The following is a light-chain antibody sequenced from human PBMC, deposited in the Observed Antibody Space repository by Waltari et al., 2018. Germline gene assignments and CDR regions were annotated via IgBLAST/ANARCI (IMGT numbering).Light chain of an antibody. Sequence: DIVMTQSPDSLAVSLGERATITCKSSQTVLYSSTNKNYLAWYQQKPGQPPKLLIYWASTRESWVPDRFSGSGSGTDFTLTISRLEPEDFAVYYCQQYGSSLPYTFGQGTKLEIK. CDR2: WAS. CDR1: QTVLYSSTNKNY. J-gene: IGKJ2*01. CDR3: QQYGSSLPYT. V-gene: IGKV4-1*01.